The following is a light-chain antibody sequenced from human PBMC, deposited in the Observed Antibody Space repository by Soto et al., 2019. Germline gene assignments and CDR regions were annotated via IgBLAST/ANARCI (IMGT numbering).Light chain of an antibody. Sequence: EIVMPQSPATLSVSLGERVTLSCRASQGVSSYLAWYQQKPGQAPRPLISDASTRATDLPDRFSGSGSGTAFTLTISSLQSTDLAVYYCLQYSTWPPLYTFGQGTKLEIK. CDR1: QGVSSY. CDR3: LQYSTWPPLYT. J-gene: IGKJ2*01. CDR2: DAS. V-gene: IGKV3-15*01.